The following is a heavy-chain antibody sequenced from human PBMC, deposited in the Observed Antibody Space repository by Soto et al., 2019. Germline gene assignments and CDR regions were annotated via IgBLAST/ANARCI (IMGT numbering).Heavy chain of an antibody. J-gene: IGHJ6*02. CDR3: ASEGAPYSYYCMDV. D-gene: IGHD3-16*01. Sequence: ASVKVSCKASGYTFTSYGISWVRQAPGQGLEWMGWISAYNGNTNYAQKLQGRVTMTTDTSTSTAYMELRSLRSGDTAVYYCASEGAPYSYYCMDVWGQGTTVTVSS. CDR1: GYTFTSYG. V-gene: IGHV1-18*04. CDR2: ISAYNGNT.